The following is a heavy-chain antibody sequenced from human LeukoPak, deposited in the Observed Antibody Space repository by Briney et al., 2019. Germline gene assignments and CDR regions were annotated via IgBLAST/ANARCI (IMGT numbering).Heavy chain of an antibody. V-gene: IGHV3-21*01. CDR1: GFTFSSYS. D-gene: IGHD3-3*01. CDR2: ISSSSSYI. CDR3: ARGAPARDFWSGYYTVVDY. J-gene: IGHJ4*02. Sequence: GGSLRLSCAASGFTFSSYSMNWVRQAPGKGLEWASSISSSSSYIYYADSVKGRFTISRDNAKNPLYLQMNSLRAEDTAVYYCARGAPARDFWSGYYTVVDYWGQGTLVTVSS.